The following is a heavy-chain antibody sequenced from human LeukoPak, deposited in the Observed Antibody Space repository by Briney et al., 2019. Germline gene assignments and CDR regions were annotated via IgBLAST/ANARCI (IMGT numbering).Heavy chain of an antibody. CDR2: IYYSGST. CDR3: AQVYGSGTYFAT. J-gene: IGHJ5*02. Sequence: SETLSLTCTVSDGSISSSGYYWGWIRQPPGKRLEWIGNIYYSGSTYYNPSLKSRGTISVDTAKNQFSLKLSSVTAADTAVYYCAQVYGSGTYFATWGQGTLVTVSS. D-gene: IGHD3-10*01. V-gene: IGHV4-39*01. CDR1: DGSISSSGYY.